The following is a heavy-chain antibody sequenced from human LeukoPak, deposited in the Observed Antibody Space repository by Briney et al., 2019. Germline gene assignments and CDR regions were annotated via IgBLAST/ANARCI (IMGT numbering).Heavy chain of an antibody. CDR1: GFTFSSYA. J-gene: IGHJ4*02. V-gene: IGHV3-30*01. CDR3: ATTGVKGRNWNYPY. Sequence: GGSLRLSCAASGFTFSSYAMHWVRQAPGRGLEWVAVISYDGSNKYYADSVKGRFTISRDNSKNTLYLQMNSLRAEDTAVYYCATTGVKGRNWNYPYWGQGTLVTVSS. D-gene: IGHD1-7*01. CDR2: ISYDGSNK.